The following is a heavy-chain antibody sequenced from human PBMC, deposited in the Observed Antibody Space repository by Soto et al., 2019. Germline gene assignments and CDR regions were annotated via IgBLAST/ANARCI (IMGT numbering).Heavy chain of an antibody. CDR1: GGSISSYY. D-gene: IGHD6-6*01. CDR3: ARGVEYSSSRNPYYYYYYMDVVTILGLNWFDP. Sequence: SETLSLTCTVSGGSISSYYWSWIRQPPGKGLEWIGYIYYSGSTNYNPSLKSRVTISVDTSKNQFSLKLSSVTAADTAVYYCARGVEYSSSRNPYYYYYYMDVVTILGLNWFDPWGQGTLVTVSS. V-gene: IGHV4-59*01. CDR2: IYYSGST. J-gene: IGHJ5*02.